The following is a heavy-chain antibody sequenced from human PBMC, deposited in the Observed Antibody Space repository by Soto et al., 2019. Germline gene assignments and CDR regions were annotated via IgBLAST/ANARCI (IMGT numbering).Heavy chain of an antibody. CDR3: ARRTRGVHLDY. V-gene: IGHV4-30-2*01. J-gene: IGHJ4*02. CDR1: GGSISSGGYS. Sequence: SETLSLTCAVSGGSISSGGYSWSWIRQPPGKGLEWIGYIYHSGSTYYNPSLKSRVTIVVDRSENQFSLKLSSVTAADTAVYYCARRTRGVHLDYWGQGTLVTVSS. CDR2: IYHSGST. D-gene: IGHD1-1*01.